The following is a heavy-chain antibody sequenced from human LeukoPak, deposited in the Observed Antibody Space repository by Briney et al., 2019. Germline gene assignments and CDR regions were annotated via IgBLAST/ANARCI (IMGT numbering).Heavy chain of an antibody. CDR3: ARVGGYSPDDD. V-gene: IGHV3-74*01. CDR2: ITSDGSST. CDR1: GVTFRLFW. Sequence: PGGSLRLSCAFSGVTFRLFWMHWLRQAPGKGLVWVSRITSDGSSTIYADAVKGRFTISRDNAKNTLYLQMNSLRAEDTAVSYCARVGGYSPDDDWWRGTLVTVSS. D-gene: IGHD4-23*01. J-gene: IGHJ4*02.